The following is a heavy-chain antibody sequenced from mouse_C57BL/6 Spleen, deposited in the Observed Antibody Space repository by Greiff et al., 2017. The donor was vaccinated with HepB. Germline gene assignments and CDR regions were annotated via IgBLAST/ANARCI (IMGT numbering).Heavy chain of an antibody. CDR2: INPNNGGT. CDR3: ARVTVAWFAY. J-gene: IGHJ3*01. Sequence: EVQLQQSGPELVKPGASVKISCKASGYTFTDYYMNWVKQSHGKSLEWIGDINPNNGGTSYNQKFKGKATLTVDKSSGTAYMELRSLTSEDSAVYYCARVTVAWFAYWGQGTLVTVSA. CDR1: GYTFTDYY. D-gene: IGHD2-1*01. V-gene: IGHV1-26*01.